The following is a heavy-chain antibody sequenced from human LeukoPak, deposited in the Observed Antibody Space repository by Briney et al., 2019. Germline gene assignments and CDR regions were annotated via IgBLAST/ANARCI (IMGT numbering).Heavy chain of an antibody. CDR2: IYYSGST. J-gene: IGHJ5*02. V-gene: IGHV4-59*01. Sequence: SETLSLTCTVSGGSLSSYYWSWIRQPPGKGLEWIGYIYYSGSTNYNPSLKSRVTISVDTSKNQFSLKLSSVTAADTAVYYCARGEYNYGGHNWFDPWGQGTLVTVSS. CDR1: GGSLSSYY. D-gene: IGHD5-18*01. CDR3: ARGEYNYGGHNWFDP.